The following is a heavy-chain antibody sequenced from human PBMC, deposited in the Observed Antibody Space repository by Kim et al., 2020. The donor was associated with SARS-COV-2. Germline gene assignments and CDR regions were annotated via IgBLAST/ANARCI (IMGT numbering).Heavy chain of an antibody. CDR1: GGTFSSYA. Sequence: SVKVSCKASGGTFSSYAISWVRQAPGQGLEWMGGIIPIFGTANYARKFQGRVTITADESTSTAYMELSSLRSEDTAVYYCAREGGGIAAAGTRWFDPWGQGTLVTVSS. CDR3: AREGGGIAAAGTRWFDP. D-gene: IGHD6-13*01. V-gene: IGHV1-69*13. J-gene: IGHJ5*02. CDR2: IIPIFGTA.